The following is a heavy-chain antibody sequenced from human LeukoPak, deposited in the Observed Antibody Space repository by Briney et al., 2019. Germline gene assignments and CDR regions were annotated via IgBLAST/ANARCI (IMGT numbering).Heavy chain of an antibody. V-gene: IGHV3-30*02. Sequence: GGSLRLSCAASGFTFKTYGMHWVRQAPGKGLDWVAFIEKDGSNKYYADSVKGRFTVSRDSSKNRLYLQMNSLRPEETALYYCAKDLEQWPAVPEYWGQGTLVIVSS. D-gene: IGHD6-19*01. J-gene: IGHJ4*02. CDR3: AKDLEQWPAVPEY. CDR1: GFTFKTYG. CDR2: IEKDGSNK.